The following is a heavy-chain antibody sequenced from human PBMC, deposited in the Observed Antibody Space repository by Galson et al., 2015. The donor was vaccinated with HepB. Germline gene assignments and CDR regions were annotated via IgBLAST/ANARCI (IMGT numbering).Heavy chain of an antibody. V-gene: IGHV3-23*01. J-gene: IGHJ4*02. Sequence: SLRLSCAASGFTFSSYSMNWVRQAPGKGLEWVSAISGSGGSTYYADSVKGRFTISRDNSKNTLYLQMNSLRAEDTAVYYCAKDYYYDSSGYYSFDYWGQGTLVTVSS. CDR2: ISGSGGST. D-gene: IGHD3-22*01. CDR3: AKDYYYDSSGYYSFDY. CDR1: GFTFSSYS.